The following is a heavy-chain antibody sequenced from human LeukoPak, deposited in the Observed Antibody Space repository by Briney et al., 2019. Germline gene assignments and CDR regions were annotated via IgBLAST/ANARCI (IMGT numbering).Heavy chain of an antibody. CDR3: ARAQNYDYVWGSYYFDY. Sequence: SVKVSRKASGGTFSSYAIRWVRRAPGQELEWMGAIIPIFGTANYAQKFQGRVTITADESTSTAYMELSSLRSADTAVYYCARAQNYDYVWGSYYFDYWGQGTLVTVSS. CDR2: IIPIFGTA. D-gene: IGHD3-16*01. V-gene: IGHV1-69*13. CDR1: GGTFSSYA. J-gene: IGHJ4*02.